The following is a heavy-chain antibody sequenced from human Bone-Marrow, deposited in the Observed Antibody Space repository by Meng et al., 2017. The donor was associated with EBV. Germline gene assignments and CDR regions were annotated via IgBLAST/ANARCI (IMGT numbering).Heavy chain of an antibody. D-gene: IGHD6-19*01. CDR1: GGSFSGYY. J-gene: IGHJ4*02. CDR2: VSHSGST. Sequence: QVQLQQWGAGLLKPSETLSLTCAVDGGSFSGYYWSWIRQPPGKGLEWIGEVSHSGSTNYNPSLKSRVTISLDKSENQFFLKVTSVTAADTAVYYCAASPGWWRLDYWGQGTLVTVFS. CDR3: AASPGWWRLDY. V-gene: IGHV4-34*01.